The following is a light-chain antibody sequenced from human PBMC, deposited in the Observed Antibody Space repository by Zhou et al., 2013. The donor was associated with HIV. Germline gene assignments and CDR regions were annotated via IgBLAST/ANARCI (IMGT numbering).Light chain of an antibody. J-gene: IGKJ2*01. V-gene: IGKV1-5*03. CDR2: KAS. CDR3: QHYNVYSQT. Sequence: DIQMTQSPSTLSASVGDRVTITCRASQSISSWLAWYQQKPGKAPKLLIYKASSLESGVPSRFSGSGSGTEFTLTISSLQPDDFATYYCQHYNVYSQTFGPGTKLEIK. CDR1: QSISSW.